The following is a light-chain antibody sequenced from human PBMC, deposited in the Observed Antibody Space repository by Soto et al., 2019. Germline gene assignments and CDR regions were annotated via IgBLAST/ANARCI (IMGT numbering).Light chain of an antibody. CDR2: EVN. V-gene: IGLV2-8*01. J-gene: IGLJ1*01. CDR3: SSYTSSSTDV. CDR1: SSDVGGYNY. Sequence: QSALTQPPSASGSPGQSVAISCTGTSSDVGGYNYVSWYQLHPGKAPKLMIYEVNLRPSGVPDRFSGSKSGNTASLTVSGLQAEDEADYYCSSYTSSSTDVFGTGTKVTVL.